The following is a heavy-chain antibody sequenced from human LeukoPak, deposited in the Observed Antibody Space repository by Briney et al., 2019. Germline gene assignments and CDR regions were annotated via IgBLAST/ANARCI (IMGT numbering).Heavy chain of an antibody. Sequence: GGSLRLSCAGSGFTFGGYGMHWFRQTPGKGLEWVAVIAYDGSRAFYADPVKGRFTLCRGHYKNTMSEEMDDLRAEGTAVYYCTRYNNDHFDYWGQGTLVTVSS. V-gene: IGHV3-33*01. J-gene: IGHJ4*02. CDR2: IAYDGSRA. D-gene: IGHD1-14*01. CDR3: TRYNNDHFDY. CDR1: GFTFGGYG.